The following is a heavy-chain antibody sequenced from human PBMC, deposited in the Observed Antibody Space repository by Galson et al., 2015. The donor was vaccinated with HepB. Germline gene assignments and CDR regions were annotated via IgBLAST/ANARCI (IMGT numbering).Heavy chain of an antibody. CDR3: ARAVAGSMSDFDY. V-gene: IGHV1-18*04. J-gene: IGHJ4*02. Sequence: SVKVSCKASGYTFTTYDISWVRQAPGQGLEWMGWISVYNGNTNHAQKFQGRVTMTTDTSTSTAYMELRSLRSDDTAVYYCARAVAGSMSDFDYWGQGTLVTVSS. D-gene: IGHD6-19*01. CDR1: GYTFTTYD. CDR2: ISVYNGNT.